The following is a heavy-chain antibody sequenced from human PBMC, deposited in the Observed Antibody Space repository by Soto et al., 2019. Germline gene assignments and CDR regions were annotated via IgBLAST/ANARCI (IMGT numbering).Heavy chain of an antibody. CDR3: ARSNYGGNSNWFDP. Sequence: SETLSLTCTVSGGSISSYYWSWIRQPPGKGLEWVGYIYYSGSTNYNPSLKSRVTISVDTSKNQFSLKLSSVTAADTAVYYCARSNYGGNSNWFDPWGQGTLVTVSS. V-gene: IGHV4-59*01. CDR2: IYYSGST. J-gene: IGHJ5*02. CDR1: GGSISSYY. D-gene: IGHD2-21*02.